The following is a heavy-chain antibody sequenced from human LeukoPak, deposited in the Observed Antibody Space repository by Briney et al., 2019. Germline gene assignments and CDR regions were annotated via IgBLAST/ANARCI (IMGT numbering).Heavy chain of an antibody. Sequence: GESLKIFCSGSGYSFTRYWIGWVRQMPGKGLEWGGIISAGDYDTRYSPSFQGQVTISADKSISTAYLQWSSLKASDTAMYYCSRQHDDYGDYGGDYWGQGTLVTVSS. CDR2: ISAGDYDT. V-gene: IGHV5-51*01. CDR3: SRQHDDYGDYGGDY. CDR1: GYSFTRYW. J-gene: IGHJ4*02. D-gene: IGHD4-17*01.